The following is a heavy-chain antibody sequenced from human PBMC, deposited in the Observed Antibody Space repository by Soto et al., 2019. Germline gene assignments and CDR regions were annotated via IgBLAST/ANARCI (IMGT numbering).Heavy chain of an antibody. J-gene: IGHJ4*02. V-gene: IGHV3-53*02. Sequence: EVELVETGGGLIQPGGSLRLSCAASGFTVSSSSMSWVRQAPGKGLEWVSLIYADGATYYGDSVKGRFTISRDTSKNTLSLQMTSLRADDTAVYYCARDDSSLGVPFHYWGQGTLVTVPS. D-gene: IGHD3-16*01. CDR3: ARDDSSLGVPFHY. CDR2: IYADGAT. CDR1: GFTVSSSS.